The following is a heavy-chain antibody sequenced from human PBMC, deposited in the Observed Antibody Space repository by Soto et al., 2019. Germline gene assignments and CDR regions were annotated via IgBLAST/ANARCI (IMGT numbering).Heavy chain of an antibody. J-gene: IGHJ1*01. V-gene: IGHV4-30-4*01. D-gene: IGHD3-22*01. CDR2: IHSSGSI. CDR1: GGTIRSDDYY. CDR3: ARDLDGLHDDTSGPFPRPW. Sequence: SQTLSLTCTVSGGTIRSDDYYWSWIRHAPGRGLEWIGYIHSSGSIYYNPSLKSRTTMSIDTAGNQCSLTVSSVTVADTAVYYCARDLDGLHDDTSGPFPRPWWGQGTLVTVSS.